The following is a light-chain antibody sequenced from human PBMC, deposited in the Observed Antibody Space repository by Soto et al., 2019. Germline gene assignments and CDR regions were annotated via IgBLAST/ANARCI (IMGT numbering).Light chain of an antibody. CDR3: QQYGSSVFS. Sequence: EIVFTQSPGTLSLSPGERATLSCRASQSVSSSFLAWYQQKPGQAPRLLIYAASRRATGIPDRFSGSGSGTDFTLTISRLEPEDFAVYYCQQYGSSVFSFGPGTKVDI. CDR2: AAS. J-gene: IGKJ3*01. CDR1: QSVSSSF. V-gene: IGKV3-20*01.